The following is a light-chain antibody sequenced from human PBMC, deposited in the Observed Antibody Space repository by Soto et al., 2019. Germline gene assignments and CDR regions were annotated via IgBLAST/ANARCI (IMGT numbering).Light chain of an antibody. Sequence: QSALPQPPSASGTPGQRVTISCSGSSSNIGSRSVNWYQQLPGTAPKLLIHNNSQRPSGVPDRFSGSKSGTSASLAISGLQSEDEADYYCAAWDDSLSCPVFGGGTKVTVL. J-gene: IGLJ3*02. CDR1: SSNIGSRS. CDR2: NNS. V-gene: IGLV1-44*01. CDR3: AAWDDSLSCPV.